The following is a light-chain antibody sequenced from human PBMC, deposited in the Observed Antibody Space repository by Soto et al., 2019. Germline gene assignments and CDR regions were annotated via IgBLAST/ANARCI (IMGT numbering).Light chain of an antibody. Sequence: EIVLTQSPGTLSLSPGERATLSCRASQSVSSSYLAWYQQKPGQAPRLLIYGASSRATGIPDRFSGSGSETEFTLTINGLQSEDSGVYYCLQHYAWPWTFGQGTKVDIK. V-gene: IGKV3-20*01. CDR2: GAS. CDR1: QSVSSSY. J-gene: IGKJ1*01. CDR3: LQHYAWPWT.